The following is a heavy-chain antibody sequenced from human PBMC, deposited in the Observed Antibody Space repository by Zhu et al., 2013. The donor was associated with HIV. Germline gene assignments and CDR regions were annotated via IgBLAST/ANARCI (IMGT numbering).Heavy chain of an antibody. CDR2: INTYNGNT. Sequence: QVQLVQSGAEVKKPGASVKVSCKASGYTFTRYGISWVRQAPGQGLEWMGWINTYNGNTNYAQKLQGRVSMTTDTSTSTAYMELRSLRSDDTALYYCARLWLVQPVELGDYWGQGTLVTVSS. V-gene: IGHV1-18*01. CDR1: GYTFTRYG. CDR3: ARLWLVQPVELGDY. D-gene: IGHD6-19*01. J-gene: IGHJ4*02.